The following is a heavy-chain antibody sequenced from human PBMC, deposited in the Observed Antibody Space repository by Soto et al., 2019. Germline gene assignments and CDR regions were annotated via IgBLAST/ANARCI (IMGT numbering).Heavy chain of an antibody. Sequence: GGSLRLSCAASGFTFSTYAMEWVRQGPGKGLDWVALISYDGNNKYYADAVRGRFTISRDNSKNTLYLQMNTLRPEDTALYFCARPVEPFYYYGMDVWGQGTTVTVSS. CDR1: GFTFSTYA. CDR2: ISYDGNNK. J-gene: IGHJ6*02. CDR3: ARPVEPFYYYGMDV. V-gene: IGHV3-30-3*01.